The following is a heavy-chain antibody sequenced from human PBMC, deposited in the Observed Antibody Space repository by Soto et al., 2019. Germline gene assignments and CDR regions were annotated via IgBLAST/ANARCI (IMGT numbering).Heavy chain of an antibody. Sequence: SETLSLTCTVSGGSISSGDYYWSWIRQPPGKGLEWIGYIYYSGSTYYNPSLKSRVTISVDTSKNQFSLKLSSVTAADTAVYYCARENYYGSGTDFDYWGQGTLVTVSS. CDR1: GGSISSGDYY. D-gene: IGHD3-10*01. CDR2: IYYSGST. V-gene: IGHV4-30-4*01. J-gene: IGHJ4*02. CDR3: ARENYYGSGTDFDY.